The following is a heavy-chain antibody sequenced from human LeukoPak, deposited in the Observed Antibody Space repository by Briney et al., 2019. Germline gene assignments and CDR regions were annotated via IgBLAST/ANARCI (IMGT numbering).Heavy chain of an antibody. V-gene: IGHV5-51*01. Sequence: GESLKISCKDSGYNFTSYWIGWVRQMPGKGLEWMGNIYPGGSDTRYSPSFQGQVTMSVDRSISTVYLQWGSLKASDTAIYYCARRYSSGYHDYWGQGTLVTVSA. CDR2: IYPGGSDT. J-gene: IGHJ4*02. D-gene: IGHD3-22*01. CDR3: ARRYSSGYHDY. CDR1: GYNFTSYW.